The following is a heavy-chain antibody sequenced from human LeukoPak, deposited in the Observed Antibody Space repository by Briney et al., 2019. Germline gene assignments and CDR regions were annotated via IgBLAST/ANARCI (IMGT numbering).Heavy chain of an antibody. CDR1: GGSISSGSYY. D-gene: IGHD3-3*01. Sequence: PSETLSLTCTVSGGSISSGSYYWSWIRQPAGKGLEWIGRIYTSGSTNYNPSLKSRVTISVDTSKNQFSLKLSSVTAADTAVYYCARTYYDFWSGYFNYYYYMDVWGKGTTVTVSS. CDR3: ARTYYDFWSGYFNYYYYMDV. J-gene: IGHJ6*03. CDR2: IYTSGST. V-gene: IGHV4-61*02.